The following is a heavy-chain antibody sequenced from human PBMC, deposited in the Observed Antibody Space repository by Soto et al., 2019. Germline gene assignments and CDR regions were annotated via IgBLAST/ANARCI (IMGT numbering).Heavy chain of an antibody. D-gene: IGHD2-2*01. V-gene: IGHV3-33*01. CDR3: ARGVPNCSSSSCYFDF. Sequence: LRLSCAASGFAFSSFGIHWVRQAPGKGLEWVAVIWSDGNKKYYADSVRGRFTISRDNSKNTLYLQMNSLRVEDTAVYYCARGVPNCSSSSCYFDFWGQGILVTVSS. CDR2: IWSDGNKK. CDR1: GFAFSSFG. J-gene: IGHJ4*02.